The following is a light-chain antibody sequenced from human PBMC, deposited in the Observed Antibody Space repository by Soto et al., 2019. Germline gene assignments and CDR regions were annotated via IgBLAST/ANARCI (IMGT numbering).Light chain of an antibody. CDR3: QSYDSSVSAGGV. V-gene: IGLV1-40*01. CDR1: SSNIGAGYD. Sequence: QSVLTQPPSVSGAPGQRVTISCTGSSSNIGAGYDVHWYQQLPGTAPKLLIYDNSIRPSGVPDRFSGSKSGTSASLAITGLQAEDEADYYCQSYDSSVSAGGVFGEGTKLTVL. CDR2: DNS. J-gene: IGLJ2*01.